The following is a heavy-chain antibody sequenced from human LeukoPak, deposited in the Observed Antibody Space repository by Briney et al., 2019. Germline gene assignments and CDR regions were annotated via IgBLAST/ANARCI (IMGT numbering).Heavy chain of an antibody. CDR3: ARDFN. Sequence: GGSLRLSCAASGFTFSSYGMTWVRQAPGKGLEWVSGISGGAVSTNYADSVKGRFTIFRDNSKNTLYLQMNSLRAEDTAVYYCARDFNWGQGTLVTVSS. CDR2: ISGGAVST. J-gene: IGHJ4*02. V-gene: IGHV3-23*01. CDR1: GFTFSSYG.